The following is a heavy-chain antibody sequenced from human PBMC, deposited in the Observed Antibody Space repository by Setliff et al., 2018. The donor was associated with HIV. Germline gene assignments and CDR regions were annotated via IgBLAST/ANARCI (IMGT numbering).Heavy chain of an antibody. CDR1: GQSISGYY. CDR2: INHSGST. Sequence: SETLSLTCAVYGQSISGYYWSWIRQTPGKGLEWIGEINHSGSTNYNPSLKRRVTISVDTSKNQFSLKLNSVTAADTAVYYCARGQGCGGGCHYAFEMWGQGTMVTVSS. J-gene: IGHJ3*02. V-gene: IGHV4-34*01. D-gene: IGHD2-21*02. CDR3: ARGQGCGGGCHYAFEM.